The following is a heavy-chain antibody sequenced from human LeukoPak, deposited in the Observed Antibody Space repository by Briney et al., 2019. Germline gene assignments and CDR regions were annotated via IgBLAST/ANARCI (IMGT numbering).Heavy chain of an antibody. J-gene: IGHJ4*02. V-gene: IGHV1-18*01. CDR1: GYTFTSYG. CDR2: ISAYNGNT. D-gene: IGHD3-3*01. Sequence: ASVKVSCKASGYTFTSYGISWVRQAPGQGLEWMGWISAYNGNTNYAQKLQGRVTMTTDTSTSTAYMELRSLRSDDTAVYYCARAITIFGVVILPYYFDYWGQGTLVTVSS. CDR3: ARAITIFGVVILPYYFDY.